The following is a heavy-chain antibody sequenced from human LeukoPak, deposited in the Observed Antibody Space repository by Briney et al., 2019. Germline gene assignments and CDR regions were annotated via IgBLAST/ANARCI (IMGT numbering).Heavy chain of an antibody. CDR1: GGTFSSYA. J-gene: IGHJ3*02. CDR2: IIPIFGTA. Sequence: SVRVSCKASGGTFSSYAISWVRQAPEQGVEWMGGIIPIFGTANYAQKFQGRVTITADESTSTAYMELSSLRSEDTAVYYCASWSKDYYGSGSYYKDAFDIWGQGTMVTVSS. V-gene: IGHV1-69*01. D-gene: IGHD3-10*01. CDR3: ASWSKDYYGSGSYYKDAFDI.